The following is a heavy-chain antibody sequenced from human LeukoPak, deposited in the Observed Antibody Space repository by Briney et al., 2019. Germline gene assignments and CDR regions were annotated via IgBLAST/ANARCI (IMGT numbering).Heavy chain of an antibody. J-gene: IGHJ6*02. V-gene: IGHV3-9*01. Sequence: QAGGSLRLSCAASGFTFDDYAMHWVRQAPGKGLEWVSGISWNSGSIGYADSVKGRFTISRDNAKNSLYLQMNSLRAEDTALYYCAKNGRRFGERNGMDVWGQGTTVTVSS. CDR1: GFTFDDYA. D-gene: IGHD3-10*01. CDR3: AKNGRRFGERNGMDV. CDR2: ISWNSGSI.